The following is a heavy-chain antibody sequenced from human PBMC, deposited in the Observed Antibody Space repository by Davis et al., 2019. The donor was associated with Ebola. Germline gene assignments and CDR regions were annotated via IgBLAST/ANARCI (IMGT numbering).Heavy chain of an antibody. CDR3: ARQAVGPSIDY. V-gene: IGHV5-51*01. CDR1: GYNFNNYW. Sequence: GGSLRLSCKGSGYNFNNYWIGWVRQMPGKGLEWMGIIYPGNSDTRYSPSFQGQVTISADRSISTAYLQWSSLKASDSAMYYCARQAVGPSIDYWGQGTQVTVSS. J-gene: IGHJ4*02. D-gene: IGHD2-15*01. CDR2: IYPGNSDT.